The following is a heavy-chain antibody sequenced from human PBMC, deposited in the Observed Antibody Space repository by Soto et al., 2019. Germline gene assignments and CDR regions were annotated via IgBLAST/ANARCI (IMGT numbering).Heavy chain of an antibody. CDR2: ISFDGSNI. V-gene: IGHV3-30*03. J-gene: IGHJ5*02. Sequence: QVQLVESGGGVVQPGRSLRLSCAASGLTFSRFGMHWVRRAPGKGLQWVAVISFDGSNIAYADSVKGRFTISRDNSNNTLYLQMNSLTTDDTAMYYCAQNSGTAVGGKRVNGIDPWGQGTLVTVSS. CDR1: GLTFSRFG. D-gene: IGHD6-19*01. CDR3: AQNSGTAVGGKRVNGIDP.